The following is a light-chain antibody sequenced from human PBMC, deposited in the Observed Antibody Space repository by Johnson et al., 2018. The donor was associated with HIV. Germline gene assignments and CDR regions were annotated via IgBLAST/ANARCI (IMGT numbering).Light chain of an antibody. V-gene: IGLV1-51*01. J-gene: IGLJ1*01. CDR3: GTWDSSLSARYV. CDR1: SSNIVNIY. CDR2: DNN. Sequence: QSVLTQPPSVSAAPGQKVTISCSASSSNIVNIYISWYQHLPGTAPKLLIYDNNKRPSGIPDRFSGSKSGTSATLGITGLQTGDEADYYCGTWDSSLSARYVVGTGTKVTVL.